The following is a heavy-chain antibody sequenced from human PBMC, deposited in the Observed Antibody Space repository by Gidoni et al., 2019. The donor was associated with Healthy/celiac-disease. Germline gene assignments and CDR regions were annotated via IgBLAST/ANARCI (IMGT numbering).Heavy chain of an antibody. CDR3: ARGKVAAAGISYYYYYMDV. Sequence: QVQLPPWGTGLLKPSETLSLTCAVYGGSFSGYYWSWIRQPPGKGLEWIGEINHSGSTNYNPSLKSRVTISVDTSKNQFSLKLSSVTAADTAVYYCARGKVAAAGISYYYYYMDVWGKGTTVTVSS. J-gene: IGHJ6*03. V-gene: IGHV4-34*01. CDR2: INHSGST. CDR1: GGSFSGYY. D-gene: IGHD6-13*01.